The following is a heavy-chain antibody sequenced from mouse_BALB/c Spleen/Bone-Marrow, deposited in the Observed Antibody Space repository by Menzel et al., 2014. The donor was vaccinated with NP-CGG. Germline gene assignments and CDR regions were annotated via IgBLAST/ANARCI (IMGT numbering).Heavy chain of an antibody. CDR3: ARWGLRSDY. CDR1: GYTFTSYW. D-gene: IGHD2-4*01. Sequence: VQGVESGAELAKPGASVKMSCKASGYTFTSYWMHWVKQRPGQGLEWIGYINPSTGYTEYNQKFKDKATLTADKSSSTAYMQLSSLTSEDSAVYYCARWGLRSDYWGQGTILTVSS. CDR2: INPSTGYT. V-gene: IGHV1-7*01. J-gene: IGHJ2*01.